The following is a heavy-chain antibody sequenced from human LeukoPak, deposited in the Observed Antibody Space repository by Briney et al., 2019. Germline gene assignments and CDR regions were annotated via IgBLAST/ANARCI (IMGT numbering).Heavy chain of an antibody. CDR3: TTDLPYYDILTGYYRDY. CDR2: IKSKTDGGTT. J-gene: IGHJ4*02. V-gene: IGHV3-15*07. CDR1: GFTFSNAW. Sequence: GGSLRLSCAASGFTFSNAWMNWVRQAPGKGLEWVGRIKSKTDGGTTDYAAPVKGRFTISRDDSKNSLYLQMNSLKTEDTAVYYCTTDLPYYDILTGYYRDYWGQGTLVTVSS. D-gene: IGHD3-9*01.